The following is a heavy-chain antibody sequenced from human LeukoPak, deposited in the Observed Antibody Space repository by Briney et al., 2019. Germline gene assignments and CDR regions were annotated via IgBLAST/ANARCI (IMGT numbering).Heavy chain of an antibody. D-gene: IGHD2-21*02. CDR3: AKRACGADRHADY. CDR2: ISGSGGST. V-gene: IGHV3-23*01. Sequence: GGSLRLSCAASGFAFSSYAMSWVRQAPGKGLEWVSAISGSGGSTFYADSVKGRFTISRDNSKNTLYLHMSSLRGDDTAVYYCAKRACGADRHADYLGQGTLVTVSS. J-gene: IGHJ4*02. CDR1: GFAFSSYA.